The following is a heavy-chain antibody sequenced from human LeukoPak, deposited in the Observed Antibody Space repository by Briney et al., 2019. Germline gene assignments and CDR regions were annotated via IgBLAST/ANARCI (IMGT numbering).Heavy chain of an antibody. D-gene: IGHD2-15*01. J-gene: IGHJ4*02. CDR2: VSYSGAA. Sequence: SETLSLTCTVSRGSVKTYSWSWVRQPPGKGLEWIGYVSYSGAANYNPSLRSRVTISVDTSKNQFSLKLSSVTAADTAVYYCARYRRYCSGGSCYFYYFDYWGQGTLVTVSS. V-gene: IGHV4-59*08. CDR3: ARYRRYCSGGSCYFYYFDY. CDR1: RGSVKTYS.